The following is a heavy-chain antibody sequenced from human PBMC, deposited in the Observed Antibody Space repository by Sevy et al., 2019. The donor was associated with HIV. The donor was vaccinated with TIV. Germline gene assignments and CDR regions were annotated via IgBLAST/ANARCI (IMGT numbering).Heavy chain of an antibody. V-gene: IGHV4-34*01. D-gene: IGHD3-22*01. J-gene: IGHJ6*03. CDR2: IDHSGST. Sequence: SETLSLTCGVSGGSFRGYYWNWVRQPPGKGLEWIGEIDHSGSTNYNPSLKSRVIISLDTSKDHFSLRLRSVTAADTAGYYSVRGLCRGPMMVVIDYNYFYMDVWAKGTTVSVSS. CDR1: GGSFRGYY. CDR3: VRGLCRGPMMVVIDYNYFYMDV.